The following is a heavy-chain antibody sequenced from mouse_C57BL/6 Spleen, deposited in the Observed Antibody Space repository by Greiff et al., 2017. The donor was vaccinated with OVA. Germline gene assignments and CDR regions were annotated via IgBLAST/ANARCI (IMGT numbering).Heavy chain of an antibody. CDR1: GYTFTDYN. J-gene: IGHJ3*01. Sequence: VQLQQSGPELVKPGASVKMSCKASGYTFTDYNMHWVKQSHGKSLEWIGYINPNNGGTSYNQKFKGKATLTVNKSSSTAYMELRSLTSEESAVYYCARWRYSNPFAYWGQGTLVTVSA. CDR3: ARWRYSNPFAY. D-gene: IGHD2-5*01. V-gene: IGHV1-22*01. CDR2: INPNNGGT.